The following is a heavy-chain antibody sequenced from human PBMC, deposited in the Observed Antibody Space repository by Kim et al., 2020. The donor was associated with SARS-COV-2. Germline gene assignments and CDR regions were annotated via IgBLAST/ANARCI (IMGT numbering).Heavy chain of an antibody. CDR3: ARDQSGYGLFDS. J-gene: IGHJ4*02. Sequence: NYTPHLNSRVTLSVDPSNNQFSLTLSSVPAPDTAVYYCARDQSGYGLFDSWGQGTLVTVSS. V-gene: IGHV4-59*01. D-gene: IGHD5-12*01.